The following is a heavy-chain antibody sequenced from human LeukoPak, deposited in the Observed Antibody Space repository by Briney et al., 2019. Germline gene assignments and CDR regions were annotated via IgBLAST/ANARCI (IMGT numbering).Heavy chain of an antibody. CDR3: ARSQGPRKWLQSPYFDY. D-gene: IGHD5-12*01. CDR1: GGSFSGYY. CDR2: INHSGST. J-gene: IGHJ4*02. V-gene: IGHV4-34*01. Sequence: PSETLSLTCAVYGGSFSGYYWSWIRQPPGKGLEWIGEINHSGSTNYNPSLKSRVTIPVDTSKNQFSLKLSSVTAADTAVYYCARSQGPRKWLQSPYFDYWGQGTLVTVSS.